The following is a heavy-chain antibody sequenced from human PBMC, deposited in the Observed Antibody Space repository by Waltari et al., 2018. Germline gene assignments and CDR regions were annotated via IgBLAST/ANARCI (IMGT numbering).Heavy chain of an antibody. Sequence: EVQLVESGGGLVQPGGSLRLSCAASGFTFSSYWMHWVRQAPGKGLVWVSRINSDGSSTSYADSVKGRFTISRDNAKNTLYLQMNSLRAEDTAVYYCARRARDDIYYYYGMDVWGQGTTVTVSS. CDR2: INSDGSST. CDR3: ARRARDDIYYYYGMDV. CDR1: GFTFSSYW. D-gene: IGHD1-1*01. V-gene: IGHV3-74*01. J-gene: IGHJ6*02.